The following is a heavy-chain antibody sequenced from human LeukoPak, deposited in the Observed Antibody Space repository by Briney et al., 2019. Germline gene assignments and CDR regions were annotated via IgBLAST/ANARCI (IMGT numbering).Heavy chain of an antibody. CDR1: GYTFTGYY. D-gene: IGHD5-18*01. CDR2: INPNSGGT. J-gene: IGHJ3*02. V-gene: IGHV1-2*02. CDR3: ARAKDTAMVIGFAFDI. Sequence: ASVKVSCKASGYTFTGYYMHWVRQAPGQGLEWMGWINPNSGGTNYGQKFQGRVTMTRDTSISTAYMELSRLRSDDTAVYYCARAKDTAMVIGFAFDIWGQGTMVTVSS.